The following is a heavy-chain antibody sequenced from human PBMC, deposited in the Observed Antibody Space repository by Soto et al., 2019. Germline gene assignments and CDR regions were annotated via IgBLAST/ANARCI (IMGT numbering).Heavy chain of an antibody. Sequence: GGSLRLSCAASGFSFSTYSMAWVRQAPGKGPEWVSGLSHGGAYTFYADSVKGRFTISVDISQNTVCLQMNSLRTEDTAVYYCAKWSGYGDAWGQGTLVTVSS. D-gene: IGHD4-17*01. V-gene: IGHV3-23*01. CDR3: AKWSGYGDA. CDR1: GFSFSTYS. CDR2: LSHGGAYT. J-gene: IGHJ4*02.